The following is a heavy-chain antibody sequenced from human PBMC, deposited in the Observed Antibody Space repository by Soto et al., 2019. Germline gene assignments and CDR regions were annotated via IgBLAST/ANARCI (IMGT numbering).Heavy chain of an antibody. CDR3: ARVERGTVTIGVDAFDI. Sequence: QVQLQQWGAGLLKPSETLSLTCAVYGGFVSSGTYYWSWIRQPPGKGLEWIGEMSHSGGTHFNPSLQGRVTLAVDTSKNQFSLKMGSVTAADTALYYCARVERGTVTIGVDAFDIWGPGTMVTVSS. J-gene: IGHJ3*02. V-gene: IGHV4-34*01. CDR1: GGFVSSGTYY. D-gene: IGHD1-1*01. CDR2: MSHSGGT.